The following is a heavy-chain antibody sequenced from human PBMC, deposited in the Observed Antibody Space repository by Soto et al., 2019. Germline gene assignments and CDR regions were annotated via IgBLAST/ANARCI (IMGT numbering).Heavy chain of an antibody. D-gene: IGHD4-17*01. CDR1: GGSISSYY. CDR3: ARGLRGGDYYYYYGMDV. V-gene: IGHV4-59*01. J-gene: IGHJ6*02. CDR2: IYYSGST. Sequence: SETLSLTCTVSGGSISSYYWSWIRQPPGKGLEWIGYIYYSGSTNYNPSLKSRVTISVDTSKNQFSLKLSSVTAADTAVYYCARGLRGGDYYYYYGMDVWGQGTTVTVSS.